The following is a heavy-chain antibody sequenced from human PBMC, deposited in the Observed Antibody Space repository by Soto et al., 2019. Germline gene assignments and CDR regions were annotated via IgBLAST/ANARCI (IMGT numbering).Heavy chain of an antibody. V-gene: IGHV3-74*01. J-gene: IGHJ5*02. CDR3: AVDHVVSRNWFDP. CDR2: SNSDGSST. Sequence: EVQLVESGGGLVQPGGSLRLSCAASGCTFSSYWMHWVRQAPGKGLVWVSRSNSDGSSTSYADSVKGRCTISGDNAKNTLYLQMNSLRPEDTAVYYWAVDHVVSRNWFDPWCQGTLVTSSS. D-gene: IGHD2-21*01. CDR1: GCTFSSYW.